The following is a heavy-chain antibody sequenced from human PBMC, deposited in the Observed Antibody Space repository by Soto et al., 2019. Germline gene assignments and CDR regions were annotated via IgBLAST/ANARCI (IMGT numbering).Heavy chain of an antibody. CDR1: GDIFSSYP. V-gene: IGHV1-69*01. CDR3: ARDRGSQNWYFGV. D-gene: IGHD3-10*01. Sequence: QVQLVQSGAEVKKPGSSVKVSCKASGDIFSSYPFSWVRQARGQGLEWMGGIVPLLGTADYAQKFQDRVTITADDSTSTVYMELSSLRSDDTAVYYCARDRGSQNWYFGVWGRGTLVSVSS. J-gene: IGHJ2*01. CDR2: IVPLLGTA.